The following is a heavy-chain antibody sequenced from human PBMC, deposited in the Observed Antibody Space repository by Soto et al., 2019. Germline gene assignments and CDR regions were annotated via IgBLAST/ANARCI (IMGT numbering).Heavy chain of an antibody. J-gene: IGHJ4*02. CDR3: ARMNYYDTSGYPFDY. Sequence: ASETLSLTCTFTGVSITSYYWSWIRQPPGKGLEWIGYIYFRGTTNYNPSLKSRVTMSADTSKNQFSLKLNSVTAADTAVYYCARMNYYDTSGYPFDYWGQGMMVTVS. D-gene: IGHD3-22*01. CDR2: IYFRGTT. V-gene: IGHV4-59*01. CDR1: GVSITSYY.